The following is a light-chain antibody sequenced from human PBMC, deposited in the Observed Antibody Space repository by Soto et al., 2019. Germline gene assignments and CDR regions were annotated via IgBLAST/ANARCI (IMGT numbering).Light chain of an antibody. CDR2: DAS. Sequence: EVVLTQSPATLSLSPGDRATLSCRASQSVYNYLAWYQHKPGQAPGLLIYDASNRATGIPARFSGSGSGKDFTLTISSLEPEDFTGYYCQQRSSWHRTFGQGTKVEF. CDR3: QQRSSWHRT. J-gene: IGKJ1*01. V-gene: IGKV3-11*01. CDR1: QSVYNY.